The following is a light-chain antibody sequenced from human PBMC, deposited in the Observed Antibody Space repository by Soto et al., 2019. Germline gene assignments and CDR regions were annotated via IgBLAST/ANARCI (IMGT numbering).Light chain of an antibody. CDR2: ANN. Sequence: QSVLTQPPSVSGAPGQRVTITCTGSSSNIGANYDVHWYQHLPGAAPKLLIYANNIRPSGVPDRFSGSRSGITASLAIAGLQAEDEANYFCQSYDTDSVVLGGGTKVTVL. V-gene: IGLV1-40*01. CDR3: QSYDTDSVV. J-gene: IGLJ2*01. CDR1: SSNIGANYD.